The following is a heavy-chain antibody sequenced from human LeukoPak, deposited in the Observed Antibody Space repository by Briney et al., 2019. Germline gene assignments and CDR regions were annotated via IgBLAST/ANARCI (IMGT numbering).Heavy chain of an antibody. J-gene: IGHJ4*02. CDR1: GASITSYF. V-gene: IGHV4-59*12. CDR3: ARGYYYDSSGPGGFDY. Sequence: PSETLSLTCNVSGASITSYFSSWIRQPPGKGLEWIGYSLDSGSTNYNPSLKSRVTISVDTSKNQFSLKLSSVTAADTAVYYCARGYYYDSSGPGGFDYWGQGTLVTVSS. CDR2: SLDSGST. D-gene: IGHD3-22*01.